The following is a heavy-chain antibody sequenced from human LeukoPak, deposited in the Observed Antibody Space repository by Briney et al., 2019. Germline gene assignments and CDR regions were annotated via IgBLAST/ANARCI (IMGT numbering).Heavy chain of an antibody. CDR2: IYYSGST. D-gene: IGHD4-23*01. J-gene: IGHJ5*02. CDR3: ARVPLGWAPRWFDP. V-gene: IGHV4-39*01. Sequence: KPSETLSLTCTVSGGSISSSSYYWGWIRQPRGKGLGWIGRIYYSGSTCYNRSLKSRITISVDTSKNQFSLKLSSVTAADTAVYDCARVPLGWAPRWFDPWGQGTLVTVCS. CDR1: GGSISSSSYY.